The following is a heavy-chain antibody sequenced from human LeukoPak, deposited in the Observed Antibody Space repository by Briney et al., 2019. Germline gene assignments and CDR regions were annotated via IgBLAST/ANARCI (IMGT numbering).Heavy chain of an antibody. CDR3: ARAIGSYGDSAY. J-gene: IGHJ4*02. CDR2: ITSSSSST. CDR1: RFTFRSFS. D-gene: IGHD4-17*01. V-gene: IGHV3-48*04. Sequence: QPGGSLRLSCAASRFTFRSFSMNWVRQAPGKGLEWISYITSSSSSTYYADSVKGRFTISRDNAKNSLYLQMNSLRADDTAVYYCARAIGSYGDSAYWGQGTLVTVSS.